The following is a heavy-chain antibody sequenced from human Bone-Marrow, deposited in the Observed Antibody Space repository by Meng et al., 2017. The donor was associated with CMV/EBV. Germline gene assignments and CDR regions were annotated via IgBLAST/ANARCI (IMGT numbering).Heavy chain of an antibody. CDR2: IYYSGST. D-gene: IGHD2-2*01. CDR3: ARYPRGYCSSTSCYH. CDR1: GGSISSYY. J-gene: IGHJ4*02. V-gene: IGHV4-39*07. Sequence: SETLSLTCTVSGGSISSYYWGWIRQPSGKGLEWIGSIYYSGSTYYNPSLKSRVTISVDTSKNQFSLKLSSVTAADTAVYYCARYPRGYCSSTSCYHWGQGTLVTVSS.